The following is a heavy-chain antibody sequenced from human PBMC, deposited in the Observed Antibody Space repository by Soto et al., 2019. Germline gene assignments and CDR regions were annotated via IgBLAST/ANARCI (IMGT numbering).Heavy chain of an antibody. V-gene: IGHV1-3*05. CDR3: ARADGPGFVGP. CDR2: INAGNGNT. Sequence: QVQLVQSGAEEKKPGASVKVSCKASGYTFTSYVIQWVRQAPGQRLEWMGWINAGNGNTKYSQKFQGRVTITRDTSASTAYMELSSLRSEDTAVYYCARADGPGFVGPWGHGTLVTVSS. D-gene: IGHD2-2*01. CDR1: GYTFTSYV. J-gene: IGHJ5*02.